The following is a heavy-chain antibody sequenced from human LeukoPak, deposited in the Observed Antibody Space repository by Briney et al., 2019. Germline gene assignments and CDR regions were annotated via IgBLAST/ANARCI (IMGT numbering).Heavy chain of an antibody. CDR2: IKEDGSER. V-gene: IGHV3-7*01. CDR1: GFTFSSYW. J-gene: IGHJ4*02. Sequence: PGGSLRLSCAASGFTFSSYWMSWVRQAPGKGLEWVANIKEDGSERYYVDSVRGRFTISRDNAKNSLYLQMNSLRAEDTAVYYCARESIIVVKNFDYWGQGTLVPVSS. CDR3: ARESIIVVKNFDY. D-gene: IGHD1-26*01.